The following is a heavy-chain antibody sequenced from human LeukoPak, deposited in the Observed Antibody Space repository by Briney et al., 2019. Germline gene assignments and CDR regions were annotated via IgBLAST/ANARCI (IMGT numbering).Heavy chain of an antibody. Sequence: ASVTVSCTASGYTFTSYGISWVRQAPGQGLEWMGWISAYNGNTNYAQKLQGRVTMTTDTPTSTAYIELRSLRSDDTAVYYCACGYSYGYSDYWGQGTLVTVSS. CDR1: GYTFTSYG. CDR3: ACGYSYGYSDY. J-gene: IGHJ4*02. V-gene: IGHV1-18*01. CDR2: ISAYNGNT. D-gene: IGHD5-18*01.